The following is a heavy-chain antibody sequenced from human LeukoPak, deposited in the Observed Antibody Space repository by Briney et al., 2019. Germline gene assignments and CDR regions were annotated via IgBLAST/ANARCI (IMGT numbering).Heavy chain of an antibody. CDR3: TRGDYDDHLGDFDI. V-gene: IGHV3-48*04. J-gene: IGHJ3*02. D-gene: IGHD4-17*01. CDR2: IGATVTTI. Sequence: PGGSLRLSCTVSGFTFSSYSMNWVRQAPGKGLEWISYIGATVTTIYYAASVKGRVTISRDNAKNSLYLQMNSLRAEDMAVYYCTRGDYDDHLGDFDIWGQGTLVAVSS. CDR1: GFTFSSYS.